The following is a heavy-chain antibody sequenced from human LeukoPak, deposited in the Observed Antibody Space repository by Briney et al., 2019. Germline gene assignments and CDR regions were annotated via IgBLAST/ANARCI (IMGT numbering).Heavy chain of an antibody. J-gene: IGHJ4*02. D-gene: IGHD1-26*01. Sequence: SETLSLTCTVSGGSISSYYWSWIRQPPGKGLEWIGYIYYSGSTNYNPSLKSRVTISVDTSKNRFSLKLSSVTAADTAVYYCARDRGVGVDYWGQGTLVTVSS. CDR1: GGSISSYY. CDR3: ARDRGVGVDY. V-gene: IGHV4-59*01. CDR2: IYYSGST.